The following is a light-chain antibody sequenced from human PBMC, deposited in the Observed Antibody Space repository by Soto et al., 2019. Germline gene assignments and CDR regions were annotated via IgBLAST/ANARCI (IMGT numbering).Light chain of an antibody. Sequence: QSALTQPPSASGTPGQRVTFSCSGSSSNIGSNTVNWYQQLPGTAPKLLIYSNNQRPSGVPDRFSGSKSGTSASLAISGLQSEDEADYYCAAWDDSLSGLVFGGGTKLTVL. CDR2: SNN. J-gene: IGLJ2*01. V-gene: IGLV1-44*01. CDR3: AAWDDSLSGLV. CDR1: SSNIGSNT.